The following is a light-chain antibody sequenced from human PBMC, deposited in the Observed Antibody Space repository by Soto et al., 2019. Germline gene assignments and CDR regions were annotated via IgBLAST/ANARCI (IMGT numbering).Light chain of an antibody. CDR3: QQRGNRPPWT. CDR2: DAS. J-gene: IGKJ1*01. Sequence: EIVMTQSPATLSLSPGERATLSCRASQSVGKYLVWYQQKPGQAPRLLIYDASNRATGIPARFSGSGSGTDFPLTISSLEPEDLAVYDCQQRGNRPPWTFGQGTKVEIK. CDR1: QSVGKY. V-gene: IGKV3-11*01.